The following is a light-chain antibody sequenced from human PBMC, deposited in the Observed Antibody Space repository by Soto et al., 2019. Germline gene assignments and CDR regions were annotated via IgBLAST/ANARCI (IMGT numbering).Light chain of an antibody. CDR1: QSVSSN. CDR2: GAS. V-gene: IGKV3-15*01. CDR3: QQCNDCPHI. Sequence: EIVMTQSPATLSVSPGERATLSCRASQSVSSNLAWYQQKPGQAPRLLIYGASTRATGIPARFSGRGSGTESTLTISALQSEDCAFYYCQQCNDCPHIFGQGTKLEIK. J-gene: IGKJ2*01.